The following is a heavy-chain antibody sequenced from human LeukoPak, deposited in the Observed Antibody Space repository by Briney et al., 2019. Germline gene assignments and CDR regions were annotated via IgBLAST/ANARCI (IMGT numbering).Heavy chain of an antibody. V-gene: IGHV5-51*01. J-gene: IGHJ4*02. CDR2: IYPGDSDT. CDR1: GYSFTSYW. Sequence: GESLKISCKGSGYSFTSYWIGWVRQMPGKGLEWMGIIYPGDSDTRYSPSFQGQVTISADKSISTAYLQWSSLKASDTAMYYCARELRNDFWSGYFVYWGQGTLVTVSS. CDR3: ARELRNDFWSGYFVY. D-gene: IGHD3-3*01.